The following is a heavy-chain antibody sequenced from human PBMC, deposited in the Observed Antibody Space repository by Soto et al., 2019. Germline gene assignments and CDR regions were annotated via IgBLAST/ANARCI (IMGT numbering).Heavy chain of an antibody. CDR1: GGTFSSYA. J-gene: IGHJ4*02. D-gene: IGHD4-17*01. CDR2: MNPNSGNT. Sequence: SVKVSCKASGGTFSSYAISWVRQATGQGLEWMGWMNPNSGNTGYAQKFQGRVTMTRNTSISTAYMELSSLRSEDTAVYYCARTLYGDNVDYWGQGTLVTVSS. CDR3: ARTLYGDNVDY. V-gene: IGHV1-8*02.